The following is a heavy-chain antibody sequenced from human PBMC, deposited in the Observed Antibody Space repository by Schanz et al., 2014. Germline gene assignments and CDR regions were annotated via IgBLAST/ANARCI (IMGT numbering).Heavy chain of an antibody. CDR1: GYTFTGYY. CDR3: SRDDMADYCGIDV. J-gene: IGHJ6*02. Sequence: QVQLVQSGAELKKSGASVKASCKASGYTFTGYYMHWVRQAPAQGRKWMGWINPNSGGTNFAQKFQDWVSVTRGATISTVYMELSRVTYEDATVYYCSRDDMADYCGIDVWGQGTTVTVSS. CDR2: INPNSGGT. V-gene: IGHV1-2*04. D-gene: IGHD2-15*01.